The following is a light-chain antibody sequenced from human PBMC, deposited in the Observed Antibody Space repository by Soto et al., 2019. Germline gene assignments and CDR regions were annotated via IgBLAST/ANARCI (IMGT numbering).Light chain of an antibody. CDR3: QQYSSSYT. J-gene: IGKJ2*01. CDR1: QSVSSSY. V-gene: IGKV3-20*01. CDR2: GAS. Sequence: EIVLTQSPATLSLSPGERATLSCRASQSVSSSYLDWQQQQAGQAPRLLIYGASCRTTGIPDRFGGSWSATSFPPTISRLEPEDAAVYYCQQYSSSYTFGQGTKVEIK.